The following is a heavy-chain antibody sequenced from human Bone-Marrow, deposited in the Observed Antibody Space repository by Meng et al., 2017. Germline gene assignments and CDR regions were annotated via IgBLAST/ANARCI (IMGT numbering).Heavy chain of an antibody. V-gene: IGHV4/OR15-8*02. CDR3: ASWIYSCGWQ. CDR1: GGSISSIGW. D-gene: IGHD6-19*01. J-gene: IGHJ4*02. Sequence: AKLKESGQVVGKSSGTASRTCLVSGGSISSIGWWSWVRQPPGKGLEWIGEIYHGGDTNYNPSLKRRVTIAIDKSKNQFSLKLSSVTAADTAVYYCASWIYSCGWQWGQGALVTVSS. CDR2: IYHGGDT.